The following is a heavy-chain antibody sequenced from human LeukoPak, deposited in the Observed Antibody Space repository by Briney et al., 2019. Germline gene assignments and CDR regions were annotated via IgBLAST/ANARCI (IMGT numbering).Heavy chain of an antibody. CDR3: ARDGAADIVVVPAAGYYYYYGMDV. J-gene: IGHJ6*02. CDR2: IKQDGSEK. CDR1: GFTFSSYA. V-gene: IGHV3-7*01. D-gene: IGHD2-2*01. Sequence: GGSLRLSCAASGFTFSSYAMSWVRQAPGKGLEWVANIKQDGSEKYYVDSVKGRFTISRDNAKNSLYLQMNSLRAEDTAVYYCARDGAADIVVVPAAGYYYYYGMDVWGQGTTVTVSS.